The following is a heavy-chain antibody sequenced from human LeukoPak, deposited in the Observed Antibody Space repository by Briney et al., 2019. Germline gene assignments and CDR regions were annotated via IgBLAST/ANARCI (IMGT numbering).Heavy chain of an antibody. J-gene: IGHJ4*02. V-gene: IGHV1-69*13. CDR1: GGTFSSYA. CDR2: IIPIFGTA. Sequence: ASVKVSCKASGGTFSSYAISWVRQAPGQGLEWMGGIIPIFGTANYAQKFQGRVTITADESTSTAYMELSSLRSEDTAVYYCAIHDYGGNQPFDYWGQGTLVTVSS. D-gene: IGHD4-23*01. CDR3: AIHDYGGNQPFDY.